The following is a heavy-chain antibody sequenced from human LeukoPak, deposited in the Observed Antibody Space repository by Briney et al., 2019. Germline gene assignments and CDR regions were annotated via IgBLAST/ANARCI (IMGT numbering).Heavy chain of an antibody. CDR3: ARDLHYGGNAGLGY. Sequence: SVKVSCKASGDTLSSYTISWVRQAPGQGLEWVARIIPILVIANYAQKFQGRVTITADKPTSTAYMEQSSLRSEDTAVYYCARDLHYGGNAGLGYWGQGTLVTVSS. CDR1: GDTLSSYT. J-gene: IGHJ4*02. V-gene: IGHV1-69*04. CDR2: IIPILVIA. D-gene: IGHD4-17*01.